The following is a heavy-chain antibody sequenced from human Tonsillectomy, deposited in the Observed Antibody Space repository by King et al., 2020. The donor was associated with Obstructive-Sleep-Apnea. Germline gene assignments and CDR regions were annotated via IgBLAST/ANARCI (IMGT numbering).Heavy chain of an antibody. D-gene: IGHD3-10*01. CDR2: MNPNSGNT. CDR1: GYTFTSYD. CDR3: ARGTYASGSYFPYCFDY. V-gene: IGHV1-8*01. J-gene: IGHJ4*02. Sequence: VQLVESVAEVKKPGASVKVSCKSAGYTFTSYDINWVRQATGQGLEWRGWMNPNSGNTGDAQKFQCRVTTTRNTSISNAYMELSSLRSDDTAVYYCARGTYASGSYFPYCFDYWGQGTLVTVSS.